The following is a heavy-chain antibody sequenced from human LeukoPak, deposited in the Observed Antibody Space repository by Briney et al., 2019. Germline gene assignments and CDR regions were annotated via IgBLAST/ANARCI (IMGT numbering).Heavy chain of an antibody. J-gene: IGHJ4*02. Sequence: QSGGSLRLSCAASGFTFSSYAMSWVRQAPGKGLEWVSYISGSGGTTYYADSVKGRFTIFRDNSKNTLYLQMNSLRADDTAVYYCAKARNYDFWSNFDYWGQGTLVTVSS. CDR1: GFTFSSYA. V-gene: IGHV3-23*01. D-gene: IGHD3-3*01. CDR2: ISGSGGTT. CDR3: AKARNYDFWSNFDY.